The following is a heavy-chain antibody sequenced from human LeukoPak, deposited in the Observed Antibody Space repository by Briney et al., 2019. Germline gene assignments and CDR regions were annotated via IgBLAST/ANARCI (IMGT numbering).Heavy chain of an antibody. Sequence: GGSLRLSCAASGFTFDDYAMHWVRQAPGKGLEWVSGISWNSGSIGYADSVKGRFTISRDNAKNSLYLQMNSLRAEDTALYYCVKAPGPSYSYGPYYFDYWGQGTLVTVSS. CDR2: ISWNSGSI. CDR3: VKAPGPSYSYGPYYFDY. CDR1: GFTFDDYA. V-gene: IGHV3-9*01. D-gene: IGHD5-18*01. J-gene: IGHJ4*02.